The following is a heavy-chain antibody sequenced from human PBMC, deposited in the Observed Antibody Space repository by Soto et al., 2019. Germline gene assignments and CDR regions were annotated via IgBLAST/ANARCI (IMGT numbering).Heavy chain of an antibody. CDR2: ISSSSSYI. CDR3: ASQGRSGYYYFYP. J-gene: IGHJ4*02. Sequence: PGGSLRLSCAASGFTFSSYSMNWVRQAPGKGLEWVSSISSSSSYIYYADSVKGRFTISRDNAKNSLYLQMNSLRAEVTAVYYCASQGRSGYYYFYPWGQGTLVTVSS. CDR1: GFTFSSYS. V-gene: IGHV3-21*01. D-gene: IGHD3-22*01.